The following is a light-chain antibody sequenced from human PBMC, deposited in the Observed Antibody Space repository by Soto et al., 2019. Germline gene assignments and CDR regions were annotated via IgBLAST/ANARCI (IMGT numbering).Light chain of an antibody. CDR1: QNINRW. Sequence: DIQMTQSPSTLAASVGDRVTNTCRASQNINRWLAWYQQKPGKAPKVLIYDASSLESGVPSRFSGSGSGTEFTLTITSLQPDDFATYYCQQYDGYFGPG. CDR3: QQYDGY. V-gene: IGKV1-5*01. CDR2: DAS. J-gene: IGKJ3*01.